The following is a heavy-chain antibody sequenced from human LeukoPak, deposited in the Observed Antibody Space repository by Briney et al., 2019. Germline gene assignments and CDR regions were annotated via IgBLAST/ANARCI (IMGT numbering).Heavy chain of an antibody. CDR3: ARDRPDYGDYEGGFDP. J-gene: IGHJ5*02. V-gene: IGHV3-7*01. Sequence: GGSLRLSCAASGFTFSNYWMSWVRQAPGKGLECVANIKQDGSEKYYVDSVKGRFTISRDNAKNSLYLQMNSLRAEDTAVYYCARDRPDYGDYEGGFDPWGQGTLVTVSS. D-gene: IGHD4-17*01. CDR2: IKQDGSEK. CDR1: GFTFSNYW.